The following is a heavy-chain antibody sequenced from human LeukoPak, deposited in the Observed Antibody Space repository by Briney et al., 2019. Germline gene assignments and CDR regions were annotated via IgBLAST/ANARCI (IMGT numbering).Heavy chain of an antibody. Sequence: GGSLRLSCAASGFAFSSYSMNWVRQAPGKRLEWVSSISSSSSYIYYADSVKGRFTISRNNAKNSLYLQMNSLRAEDTAVYYCASRATVTTGYWGQGTLVTVSS. V-gene: IGHV3-21*01. CDR3: ASRATVTTGY. CDR1: GFAFSSYS. D-gene: IGHD4-11*01. J-gene: IGHJ4*02. CDR2: ISSSSSYI.